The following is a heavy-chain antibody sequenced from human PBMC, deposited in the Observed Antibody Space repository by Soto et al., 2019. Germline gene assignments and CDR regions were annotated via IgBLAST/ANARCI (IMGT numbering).Heavy chain of an antibody. V-gene: IGHV1-69*10. D-gene: IGHD2-2*01. J-gene: IGHJ6*02. CDR2: TIPALGKT. CDR1: GDRFQNSV. Sequence: AVKVTRTSSGDRFQNSVFTLLLKAPGQGLEWRGGTIPALGKTNYIEKVQGRVTIPVDDATRAVYMKVRDRTSEDTACYYCARGPFQPSAMDVWGQGTTVTVSS. CDR3: ARGPFQPSAMDV.